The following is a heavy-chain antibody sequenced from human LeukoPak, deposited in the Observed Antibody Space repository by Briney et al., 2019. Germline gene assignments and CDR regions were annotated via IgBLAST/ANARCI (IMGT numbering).Heavy chain of an antibody. D-gene: IGHD4-17*01. CDR1: GFTFSSYA. J-gene: IGHJ4*02. V-gene: IGHV3-30*04. Sequence: GGSLRLSCAASGFTFSSYAMHWVRQAPGKGLEWVAVISYDGSNKYYADSVKGRFTISRDNSKNTLYLQMNSLRAEDTAVYYCAKRGRDGDYFDYWGQGTLVTVSS. CDR3: AKRGRDGDYFDY. CDR2: ISYDGSNK.